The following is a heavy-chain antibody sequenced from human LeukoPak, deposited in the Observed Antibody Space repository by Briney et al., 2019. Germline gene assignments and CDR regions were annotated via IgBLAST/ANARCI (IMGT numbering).Heavy chain of an antibody. Sequence: SETLSLTCTVSGGSISSSSYYWGWIRQPPGKGLEWIGSIYYSGSTYYNPSLKSRVTISVDTSKNQFSLKLSSVTAADTAVYYCASDLSQQLVHEDVGYWGQGTLVTVSS. CDR1: GGSISSSSYY. J-gene: IGHJ4*02. V-gene: IGHV4-39*01. CDR2: IYYSGST. CDR3: ASDLSQQLVHEDVGY. D-gene: IGHD6-6*01.